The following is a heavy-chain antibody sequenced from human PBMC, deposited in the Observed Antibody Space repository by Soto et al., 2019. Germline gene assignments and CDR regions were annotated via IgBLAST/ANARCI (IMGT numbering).Heavy chain of an antibody. CDR2: IYYSGST. J-gene: IGHJ6*02. Sequence: SETLSLTCTVSGGSISSYYWSWIRQPPGKGLEWIGYIYYSGSTNYNPSLKSRVTISVDTSKNQFSLKLSSVTAADTAVYYCARVGGSTVTTFTHYYYGMDVWGQGTTVTVSS. D-gene: IGHD4-17*01. CDR1: GGSISSYY. V-gene: IGHV4-59*01. CDR3: ARVGGSTVTTFTHYYYGMDV.